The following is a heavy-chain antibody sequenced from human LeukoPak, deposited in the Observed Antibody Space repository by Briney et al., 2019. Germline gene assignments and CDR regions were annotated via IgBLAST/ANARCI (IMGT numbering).Heavy chain of an antibody. J-gene: IGHJ4*02. Sequence: GGSLRLSCAASGFTFSSYAMSWVRQAPGKGLEWVSAISGSGGSTYYADSVKGRFTISRDNSKDTLYLQMNSLRAEDTAVYYCAKDRWRQLAEIHFDYWGQGTLVTVSS. CDR1: GFTFSSYA. V-gene: IGHV3-23*01. CDR2: ISGSGGST. D-gene: IGHD6-13*01. CDR3: AKDRWRQLAEIHFDY.